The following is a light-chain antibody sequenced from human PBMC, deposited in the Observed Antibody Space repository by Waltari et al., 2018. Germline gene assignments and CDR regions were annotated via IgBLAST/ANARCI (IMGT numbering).Light chain of an antibody. J-gene: IGLJ3*02. V-gene: IGLV2-14*01. Sequence: QSALTQPASVSGSPGQSITISCTGPSSDVGGYHYVSWYQQHPAKAPKLMIDDVNKRPAGISNRFSGSKSGNTASLTISGLQAEDEADYYCSSYTSSSTGVFGGGTKLTVL. CDR2: DVN. CDR3: SSYTSSSTGV. CDR1: SSDVGGYHY.